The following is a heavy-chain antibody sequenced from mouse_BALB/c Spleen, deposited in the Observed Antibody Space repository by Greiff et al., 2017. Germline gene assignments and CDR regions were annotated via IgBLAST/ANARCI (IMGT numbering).Heavy chain of an antibody. CDR1: GYTFTSYW. D-gene: IGHD2-4*01. V-gene: IGHV1-7*01. J-gene: IGHJ4*01. CDR3: ARVYYDYDEGIYYYAMDY. Sequence: VQRVESGAELAKPGASVKMSCKASGYTFTSYWMHWVKQRPGQGLEWIGYINPSTGYTEYNQKFKDKATLTADKSSSTAYMQLSSLTSEDSAVYYCARVYYDYDEGIYYYAMDYWGQGTSVTVSS. CDR2: INPSTGYT.